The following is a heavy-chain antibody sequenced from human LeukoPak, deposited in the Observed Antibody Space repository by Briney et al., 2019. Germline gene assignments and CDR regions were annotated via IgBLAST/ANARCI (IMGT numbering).Heavy chain of an antibody. D-gene: IGHD3-3*01. V-gene: IGHV1-18*01. Sequence: GASVKVSCKASGYTFTSYGISWVRQAPGQGLEWMGWISAYNGNTNYAQKLQGRVTVTTDTSTSTAYMEVRSLRSDDTAVYYCARGRRNYDFWSGYWLDYWGQGTRVTVSS. CDR2: ISAYNGNT. CDR1: GYTFTSYG. CDR3: ARGRRNYDFWSGYWLDY. J-gene: IGHJ4*02.